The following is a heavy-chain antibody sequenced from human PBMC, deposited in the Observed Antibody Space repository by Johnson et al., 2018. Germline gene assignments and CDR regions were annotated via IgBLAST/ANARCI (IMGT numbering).Heavy chain of an antibody. CDR1: GFNFSIYS. CDR3: ARDRYCGGDCYASDAFEV. J-gene: IGHJ3*01. D-gene: IGHD2-21*02. CDR2: ISSGNTTI. V-gene: IGHV3-48*01. Sequence: EVRLVESGGGLVQPGGSLRLSCEASGFNFSIYSMNWVRQAPGKGLEWVSFISSGNTTIDHADAVKGRFTISRANAKNSLYLQRNTLRAEDTAVYYCARDRYCGGDCYASDAFEVWGQGTMVTVSS.